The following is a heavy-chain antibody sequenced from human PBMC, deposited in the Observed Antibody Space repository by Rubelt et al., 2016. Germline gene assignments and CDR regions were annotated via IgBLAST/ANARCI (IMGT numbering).Heavy chain of an antibody. J-gene: IGHJ3*01. V-gene: IGHV3-23*01. Sequence: EVQLLESGGGLVQPGGSLRLSCAASGFTFSSSAMSWVRQAPGKGLEWVSAISGSGGSTYYADSVQGLFTISRDNSKNKLYLKMDSLGAEDTAVDYCARDDAFDVWGPGTMVIVSS. CDR1: GFTFSSSA. CDR3: ARDDAFDV. CDR2: ISGSGGST.